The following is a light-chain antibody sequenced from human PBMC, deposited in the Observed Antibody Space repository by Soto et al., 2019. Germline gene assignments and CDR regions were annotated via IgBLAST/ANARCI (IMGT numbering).Light chain of an antibody. CDR3: LQHNSYPPWT. J-gene: IGKJ1*01. Sequence: DIQMTQSPSAMSASVGDRVTITCRASQGISNYLAWFQQKPGKVPTRLIYAASSLQSGVPSRFSGSGSGTEFTLTISSLQPEDFATYYCLQHNSYPPWTFGQGTKVEIK. CDR1: QGISNY. CDR2: AAS. V-gene: IGKV1-17*03.